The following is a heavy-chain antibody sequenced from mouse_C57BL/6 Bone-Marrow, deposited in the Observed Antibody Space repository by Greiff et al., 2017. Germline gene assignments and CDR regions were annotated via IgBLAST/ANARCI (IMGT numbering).Heavy chain of an antibody. V-gene: IGHV3-6*01. CDR2: ISYDGSN. J-gene: IGHJ3*01. D-gene: IGHD2-4*01. CDR3: AREGDYDGFRAY. CDR1: GYSITSGYY. Sequence: ESGPGLVKPSQSLSLTCSVTGYSITSGYYWNWIRQFPGNKLEWMGYISYDGSNNYNPSLKNRISITRDTSKNQFFLKLNSVTTEDTATYYCAREGDYDGFRAYWGKGTLVTVSA.